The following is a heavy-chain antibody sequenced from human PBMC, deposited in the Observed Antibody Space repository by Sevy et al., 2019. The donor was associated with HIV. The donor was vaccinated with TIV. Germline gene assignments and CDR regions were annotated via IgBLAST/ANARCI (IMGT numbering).Heavy chain of an antibody. D-gene: IGHD3-3*01. J-gene: IGHJ6*02. CDR3: ARELKYDFWSRYPIYYYYGMDV. CDR1: GYTFTSYD. Sequence: ASVKVSCKASGYTFTSYDINWVRQATGQGLEWMGWMNPNSGNTGYAQKFQGRVTMTRNTSISTAYMELSSLRSEDTAVYYCARELKYDFWSRYPIYYYYGMDVWGQGTTVTVSS. V-gene: IGHV1-8*01. CDR2: MNPNSGNT.